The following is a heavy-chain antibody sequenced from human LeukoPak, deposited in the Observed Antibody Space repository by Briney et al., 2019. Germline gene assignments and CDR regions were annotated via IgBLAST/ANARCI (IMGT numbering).Heavy chain of an antibody. D-gene: IGHD2-15*01. V-gene: IGHV3-30-3*01. CDR2: ISYDGSNK. CDR1: GFTFSSYA. Sequence: GRSLRLSCAASGFTFSSYAMHWVRQAPGKGLEWVAVISYDGSNKYYADSVKGRFTISRDNSKNTLYLQMNSLRAEDTAVYYCARSAYCSGGSCSLYYYYGMDVWGQGTTVTVSS. CDR3: ARSAYCSGGSCSLYYYYGMDV. J-gene: IGHJ6*02.